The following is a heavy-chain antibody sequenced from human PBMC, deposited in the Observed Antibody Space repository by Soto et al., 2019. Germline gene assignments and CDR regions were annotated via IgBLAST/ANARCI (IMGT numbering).Heavy chain of an antibody. CDR3: VRGMDRNSAGF. CDR1: GYTFTNYW. D-gene: IGHD2-2*03. Sequence: GELLKIPCNASGYTFTNYWVGWVRQVPGEGLEWMGFIFPSDSVTRYSPSFQGQVTISVDKSVDTTYLQWGSLKASDTAMYYCVRGMDRNSAGFWGLGTMVTVS. J-gene: IGHJ4*02. V-gene: IGHV5-51*01. CDR2: IFPSDSVT.